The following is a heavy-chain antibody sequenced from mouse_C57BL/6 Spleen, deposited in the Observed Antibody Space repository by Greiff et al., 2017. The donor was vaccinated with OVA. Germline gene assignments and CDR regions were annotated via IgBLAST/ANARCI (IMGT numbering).Heavy chain of an antibody. CDR1: GFTFSSYG. Sequence: EVKVVESGGDLVKPGGSLKLSCAASGFTFSSYGMSWVRQTPDKRLEWVATISSGGSYTYYPDSVKGRFTLSRDNATTTLYLQMSSLKSEDTAMYYCARLAGTCFDYWGQGTTLTVSS. CDR2: ISSGGSYT. V-gene: IGHV5-6*01. CDR3: ARLAGTCFDY. J-gene: IGHJ2*01. D-gene: IGHD4-1*01.